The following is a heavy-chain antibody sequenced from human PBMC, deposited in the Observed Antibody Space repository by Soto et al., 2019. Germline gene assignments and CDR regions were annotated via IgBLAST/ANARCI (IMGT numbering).Heavy chain of an antibody. Sequence: LETLSLTCTVSGGSISSYYWSWIRQPPGKGLEWIGYIYYSGSTNYNPSLKSRVTISVDTSKNQFSLKLSSVTAADTAVYYCARSYYDFWRGYYTGSYYYGMDVWGQGTTVTVSS. D-gene: IGHD3-3*01. CDR3: ARSYYDFWRGYYTGSYYYGMDV. CDR2: IYYSGST. CDR1: GGSISSYY. J-gene: IGHJ6*02. V-gene: IGHV4-59*01.